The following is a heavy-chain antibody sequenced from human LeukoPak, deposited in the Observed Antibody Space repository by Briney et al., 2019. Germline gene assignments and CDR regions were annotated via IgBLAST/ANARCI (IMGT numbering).Heavy chain of an antibody. CDR2: IYYSGST. CDR1: GGSISSSSYY. CDR3: ARLRPVVPAAYAPYYYYYMDV. V-gene: IGHV4-39*01. Sequence: PSETLSLTCTVSGGSISSSSYYWGWIRQPPGKGLEWIVSIYYSGSTYYNPSLKSRVTISVDTSKNQFSLKLSSVTASDTAVYYCARLRPVVPAAYAPYYYYYMDVWGKGTTVTVSS. J-gene: IGHJ6*03. D-gene: IGHD2-2*01.